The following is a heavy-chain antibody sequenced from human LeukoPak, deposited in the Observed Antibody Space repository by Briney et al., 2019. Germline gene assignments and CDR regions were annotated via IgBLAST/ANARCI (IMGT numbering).Heavy chain of an antibody. D-gene: IGHD2-2*01. CDR2: ISSSSSYI. V-gene: IGHV3-21*01. Sequence: GGSLRLSCAASGFTFSSYAMSWVRQAPGKGLEWVSRISSSSSYIYYADSVKGRFTISRDNAKNSLYLQMNGLRAEDTAVYYCARECSSTGCGSAVYYMDVWGKGTTVTVSS. CDR3: ARECSSTGCGSAVYYMDV. CDR1: GFTFSSYA. J-gene: IGHJ6*03.